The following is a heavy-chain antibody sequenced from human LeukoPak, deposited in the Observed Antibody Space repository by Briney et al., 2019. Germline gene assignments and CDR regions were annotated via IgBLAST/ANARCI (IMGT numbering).Heavy chain of an antibody. D-gene: IGHD6-13*01. J-gene: IGHJ4*02. CDR1: GFTFSSYW. CDR3: ARVGNIAAADY. V-gene: IGHV3-7*01. Sequence: GGSLRLSCAASGFTFSSYWMSWVRQAPGMGLEWVVNIKQDGSEKYYVDSVKGRFTISRDNAKNSLYLQMNSLRAEDTAVYYCARVGNIAAADYWGQGTLVTVSS. CDR2: IKQDGSEK.